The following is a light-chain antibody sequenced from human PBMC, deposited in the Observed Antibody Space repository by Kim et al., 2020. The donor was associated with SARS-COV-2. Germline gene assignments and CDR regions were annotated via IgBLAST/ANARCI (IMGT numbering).Light chain of an antibody. V-gene: IGLV2-23*02. CDR1: SSDGGSYNL. CDR2: EVS. Sequence: GKSITLSCTGTSSDGGSYNLVSWYQQHPGKAPKLMIYEVSKRPSGVSNRFSGSKSGNTASLTISGLQAEDEADYYCCSYAGSSTLVFGGGTQLTVL. J-gene: IGLJ2*01. CDR3: CSYAGSSTLV.